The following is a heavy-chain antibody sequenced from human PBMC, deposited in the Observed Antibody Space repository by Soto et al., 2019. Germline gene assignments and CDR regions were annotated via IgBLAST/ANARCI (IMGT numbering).Heavy chain of an antibody. J-gene: IGHJ4*02. V-gene: IGHV4-39*02. CDR1: GGSISSTTYY. D-gene: IGHD2-21*01. Sequence: SETLSLSCTVSGGSISSTTYYWGWIRQPPGKGLEWIASIYYGGSTYYNPSLKGRVNISVDTSKNQFSLKLTSVTAADTAVYYCARDNIPGLFAYWGQGTLVTVSS. CDR3: ARDNIPGLFAY. CDR2: IYYGGST.